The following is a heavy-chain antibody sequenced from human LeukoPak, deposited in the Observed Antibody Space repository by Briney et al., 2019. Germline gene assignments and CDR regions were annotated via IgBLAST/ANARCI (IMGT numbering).Heavy chain of an antibody. CDR2: TTPVFGTA. Sequence: SVTVSCKASGYTFTSYDINWVRQATGQGLEWMGGTTPVFGTANYAQKFQDRITITADESTSTAYMELGSLRSEDTAVYYCAKMDFFYNWNYHHPLQGYYYYMDVWGKGTTVTVSS. J-gene: IGHJ6*03. V-gene: IGHV1-69*13. CDR1: GYTFTSYD. CDR3: AKMDFFYNWNYHHPLQGYYYYMDV. D-gene: IGHD1-7*01.